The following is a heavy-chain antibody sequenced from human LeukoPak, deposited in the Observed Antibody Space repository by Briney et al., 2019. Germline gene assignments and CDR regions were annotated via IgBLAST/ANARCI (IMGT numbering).Heavy chain of an antibody. D-gene: IGHD3-22*01. CDR1: GFNFSSYS. CDR3: ARESSGYFY. CDR2: ISSSSSFR. Sequence: GGSLRLSCAASGFNFSSYSMNWVRQAPGKGLEWVSSISSSSSFRYYADSVKGRFTISRGNAKNSLYLQMNSLRAEDTAVYYCARESSGYFYWGQGTLVTVSS. V-gene: IGHV3-21*01. J-gene: IGHJ4*02.